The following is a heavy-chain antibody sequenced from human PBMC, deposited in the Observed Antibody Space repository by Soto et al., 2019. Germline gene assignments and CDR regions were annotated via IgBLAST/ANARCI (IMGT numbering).Heavy chain of an antibody. V-gene: IGHV1-2*04. CDR3: ARGNQRNSHPLWYLDF. CDR2: INPNSGGT. J-gene: IGHJ6*02. Sequence: GASVKVSCKASGYTFTGYDMHWVRQAPGRGLEWMGWINPNSGGTNYAQKFQGWVTVTRDTSISTAYMELSRLRSDDTAVYYCARGNQRNSHPLWYLDFRGQGTTVTVSS. CDR1: GYTFTGYD. D-gene: IGHD2-15*01.